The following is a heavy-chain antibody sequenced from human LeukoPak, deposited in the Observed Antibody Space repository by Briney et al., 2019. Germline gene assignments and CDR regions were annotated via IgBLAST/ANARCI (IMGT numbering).Heavy chain of an antibody. Sequence: ASLKVSCKSSGYTFTSYYMRWVRQAPGQGLEWMGIINPSGGSTSYAQKFQGRVTMTRDTSTSTVYMELSSLRSEDTAVYYCARDQDWNYAFDIWGQGTMVTVSS. J-gene: IGHJ3*02. V-gene: IGHV1-46*01. CDR3: ARDQDWNYAFDI. CDR2: INPSGGST. D-gene: IGHD1-7*01. CDR1: GYTFTSYY.